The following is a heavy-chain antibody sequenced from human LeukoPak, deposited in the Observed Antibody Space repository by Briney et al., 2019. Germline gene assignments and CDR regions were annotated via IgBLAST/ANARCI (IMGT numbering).Heavy chain of an antibody. J-gene: IGHJ4*02. D-gene: IGHD3-22*01. Sequence: GGSLRLSCAASGFTFSSYSMNWVRQAPGKGLEWVSSISSSSSYIYYADSVKGRFTISRDNAKNSLYLQMNSLRAEDTAVYYCARVHSSCYYPSYFDYWGQGTLVTVSS. CDR3: ARVHSSCYYPSYFDY. V-gene: IGHV3-21*01. CDR1: GFTFSSYS. CDR2: ISSSSSYI.